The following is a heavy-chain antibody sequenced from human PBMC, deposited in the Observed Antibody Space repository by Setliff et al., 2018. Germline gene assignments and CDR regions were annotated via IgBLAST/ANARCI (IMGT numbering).Heavy chain of an antibody. CDR2: ISHSGST. D-gene: IGHD4-17*01. CDR3: AGGRRYDYGWDFDY. CDR1: GYSISSGHY. V-gene: IGHV4-38-2*02. Sequence: SETLSLTCTVPGYSISSGHYWGWIRQPPGKGLEWIGSISHSGSTYYNPSLRSRVTISLDTSKNQFSPKLTSVTAADTAVYYCAGGRRYDYGWDFDYWGQGTLVTVS. J-gene: IGHJ4*02.